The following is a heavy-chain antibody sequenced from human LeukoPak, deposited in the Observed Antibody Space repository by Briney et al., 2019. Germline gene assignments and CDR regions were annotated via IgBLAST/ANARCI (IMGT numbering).Heavy chain of an antibody. J-gene: IGHJ4*02. CDR1: GYTFTSYA. D-gene: IGHD3-22*01. Sequence: ASVKVSCKASGYTFTSYAMHWVRQAPGQRLEWMGWINAGNGNTKYSQKFQGRVTITRDTSASTAYMELSSLRSEDTAVYYCARWHDSSGAFDYWGQGTLVTVSS. CDR2: INAGNGNT. V-gene: IGHV1-3*01. CDR3: ARWHDSSGAFDY.